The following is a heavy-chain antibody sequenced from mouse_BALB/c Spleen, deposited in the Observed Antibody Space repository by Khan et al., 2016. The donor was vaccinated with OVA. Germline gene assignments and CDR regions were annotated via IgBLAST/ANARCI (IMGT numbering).Heavy chain of an antibody. CDR2: ISDGGSYT. Sequence: EVELVESGGGLVKPGGSLKLSCAASGFTFSDYYMYWVRQTPEKRLEWVATISDGGSYTYYPDSVKGRFTISRDDAKNNLYLQMSSLKSEDTAMYYCAGGYYGNPFAYWGQGTLVTVSA. CDR3: AGGYYGNPFAY. J-gene: IGHJ3*01. V-gene: IGHV5-4*02. D-gene: IGHD2-1*01. CDR1: GFTFSDYY.